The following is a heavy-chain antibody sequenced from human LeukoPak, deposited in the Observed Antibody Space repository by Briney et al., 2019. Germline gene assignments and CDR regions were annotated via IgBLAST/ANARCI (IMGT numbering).Heavy chain of an antibody. CDR2: VSYSGST. D-gene: IGHD1-7*01. CDR1: DDSISAFY. J-gene: IGHJ5*01. CDR3: ARLPGTGNYGGFDP. V-gene: IGHV4-59*08. Sequence: PSETLTLTCTVSDDSISAFYWSWIRQPPGKGLEWMGYVSYSGSTKYNPSLKSRITISSDTSKSQFSLKVNSVTAADTAVYYCARLPGTGNYGGFDPWGQGTLVIVSS.